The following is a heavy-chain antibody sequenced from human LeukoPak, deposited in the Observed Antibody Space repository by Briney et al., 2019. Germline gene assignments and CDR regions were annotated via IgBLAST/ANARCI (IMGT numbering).Heavy chain of an antibody. Sequence: PGGSLRLSCAASGFTVSSNYMSWVRQAPGKGLEWVSVIYSGGSTYYADSVKGRFTISRDNSKNTLYLQMNSLRAEDTAVYYCAKGETTVTSSPFDYWGQGTLVTVSS. V-gene: IGHV3-53*01. CDR1: GFTVSSNY. CDR3: AKGETTVTSSPFDY. CDR2: IYSGGST. J-gene: IGHJ4*02. D-gene: IGHD4-17*01.